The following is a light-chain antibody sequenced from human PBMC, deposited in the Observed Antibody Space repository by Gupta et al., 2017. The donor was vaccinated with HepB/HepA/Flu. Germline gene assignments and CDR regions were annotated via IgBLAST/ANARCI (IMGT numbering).Light chain of an antibody. CDR2: EVS. J-gene: IGLJ2*01. CDR1: SSDVGSYDL. V-gene: IGLV2-23*02. Sequence: SAPTQSVSLSRSPEQSMTISCTGTSSDVGSYDLVSWYQQHPGKAPKLMIDEVSKRASGVSNRFSGSKSGNTASLTISGLQAEDEADYYCYSYAGSYNLGVFGGGTKLTVL. CDR3: YSYAGSYNLGV.